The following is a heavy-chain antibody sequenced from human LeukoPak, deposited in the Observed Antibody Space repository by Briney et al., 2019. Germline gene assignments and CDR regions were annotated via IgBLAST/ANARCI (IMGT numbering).Heavy chain of an antibody. D-gene: IGHD4-17*01. CDR1: GFTFSSSS. V-gene: IGHV3-21*01. CDR3: ASGSASTVTTACDY. J-gene: IGHJ4*02. Sequence: GGSLRLSCAASGFTFSSSSMNWVRQAPGKGLEWVSSISSSSSYIYYADSVKGRFTISRDNAKNPLYLQMNSLRAEDTAVYYCASGSASTVTTACDYWGQGTLVTVSS. CDR2: ISSSSSYI.